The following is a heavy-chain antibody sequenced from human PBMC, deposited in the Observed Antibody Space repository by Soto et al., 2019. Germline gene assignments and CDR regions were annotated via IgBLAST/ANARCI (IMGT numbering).Heavy chain of an antibody. J-gene: IGHJ5*02. CDR1: GGSISSYY. V-gene: IGHV4-59*12. CDR3: ARYRGRLGRAGACPRLGTNWLDP. Sequence: SEHLSLTCTVSGGSISSYYWSWIRQPPGKGLEWIGYIYYSGSTNYNPSLKSRVTISVDTSKNQFSLKLSSVTAADTAVYYCARYRGRLGRAGACPRLGTNWLDPCGQGTLVTPSS. CDR2: IYYSGST. D-gene: IGHD6-13*01.